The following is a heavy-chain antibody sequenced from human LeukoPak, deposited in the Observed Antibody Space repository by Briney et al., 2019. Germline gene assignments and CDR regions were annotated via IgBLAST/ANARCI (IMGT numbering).Heavy chain of an antibody. CDR3: ARDWLYSSSSGGSIQSNWFDP. V-gene: IGHV4-59*01. J-gene: IGHJ5*02. CDR2: IYDSGST. Sequence: SETLSLTCAVSGGSISTYYWSWIRQPPGKGLEWIGYIYDSGSTNYNPSLKSRVTISVDTSKNQFSLKLSSVTAADTAVYYCARDWLYSSSSGGSIQSNWFDPWGQGTLVTVSS. CDR1: GGSISTYY. D-gene: IGHD6-6*01.